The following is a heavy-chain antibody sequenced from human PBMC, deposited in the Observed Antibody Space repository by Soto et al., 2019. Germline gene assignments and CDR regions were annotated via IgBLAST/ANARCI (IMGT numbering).Heavy chain of an antibody. CDR3: AKTTDGDNYDGGWGGY. D-gene: IGHD3-16*01. V-gene: IGHV3-23*01. CDR2: LSGRGTST. Sequence: EVQLLESGGGLVQPGGSLRLSCAASGFTFRNYAMNWVRQAPGKGLEWVSALSGRGTSTYYADSVRGRFTISRDKSKNTLYRQMNSLRAEDTAVYYCAKTTDGDNYDGGWGGYWGQGTLVTVSS. CDR1: GFTFRNYA. J-gene: IGHJ4*02.